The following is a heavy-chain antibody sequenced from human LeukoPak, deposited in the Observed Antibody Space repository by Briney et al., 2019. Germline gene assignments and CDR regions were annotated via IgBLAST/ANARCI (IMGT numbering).Heavy chain of an antibody. CDR2: IYYSGST. D-gene: IGHD4-17*01. Sequence: ASETLSLTCTVSGGSISSHYWSWIRQPPGKGLEWIGYIYYSGSTNYNPSLKSRVTISVDTSKNQFSLKLSSVTAADTAVYYCARGSADYATYYYYGMDVWGQGTTVTVSS. V-gene: IGHV4-59*08. J-gene: IGHJ6*02. CDR1: GGSISSHY. CDR3: ARGSADYATYYYYGMDV.